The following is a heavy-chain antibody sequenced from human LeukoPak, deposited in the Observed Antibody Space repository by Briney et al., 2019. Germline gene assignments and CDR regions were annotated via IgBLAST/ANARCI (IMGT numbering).Heavy chain of an antibody. CDR1: GGSISSGGYY. CDR2: ISGSTGVT. Sequence: ETLSLTCTVSGGSISSGGYYWSWVRQAPXKGLECVSTISGSTGVTYYADSVKGRFTISRDNSKNTLYLQMNSLRAGDTAVYYCAQTYDRGPGNHWGQGTLVTVSS. CDR3: AQTYDRGPGNH. D-gene: IGHD3-3*01. J-gene: IGHJ5*02. V-gene: IGHV3-23*01.